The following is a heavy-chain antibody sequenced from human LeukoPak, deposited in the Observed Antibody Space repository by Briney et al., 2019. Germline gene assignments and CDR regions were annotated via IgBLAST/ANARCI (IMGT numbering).Heavy chain of an antibody. CDR3: ARALGYYDFWSGWSY. J-gene: IGHJ4*02. D-gene: IGHD3-3*01. CDR2: ISYDGSNK. Sequence: PGGSLRLSCAASGFTFSSYAMHWVRQAPGKGLEWVAVISYDGSNKYYADSVKGRFTISRDNSKNTLYLQMNSLRAEDTAAYYCARALGYYDFWSGWSYWGQGTLVTVSS. CDR1: GFTFSSYA. V-gene: IGHV3-30-3*01.